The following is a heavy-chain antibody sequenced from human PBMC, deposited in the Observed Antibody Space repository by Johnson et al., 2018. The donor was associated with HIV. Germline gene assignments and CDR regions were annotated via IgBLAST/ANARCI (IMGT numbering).Heavy chain of an antibody. CDR1: GFTFSNYG. Sequence: QVQLVESGGGVVQPGRSLRLSCAASGFTFSNYGMHWVRQAPGTGLEWVAVISYDGTKKDYADSVKGRFTISRDNSKNTLYLHMNSLRAGDTAVYYCARRSITSDGFYIWGQGTMVTVSS. J-gene: IGHJ3*02. D-gene: IGHD2-2*01. CDR3: ARRSITSDGFYI. V-gene: IGHV3-30*19. CDR2: ISYDGTKK.